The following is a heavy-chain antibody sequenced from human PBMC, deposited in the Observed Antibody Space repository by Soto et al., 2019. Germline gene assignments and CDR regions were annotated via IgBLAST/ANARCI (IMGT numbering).Heavy chain of an antibody. CDR3: FILYGDARRGFDY. Sequence: VESLKIYCRGTGYNFTKNWIGWVRQMPGKGLEWMGIIYPGDSETRYSPSFQCQATISVDKSKNPPYLPWSSLKAPDTAIYYCFILYGDARRGFDYWGPGTLVTVSS. J-gene: IGHJ4*02. CDR2: IYPGDSET. V-gene: IGHV5-51*01. D-gene: IGHD2-21*02. CDR1: GYNFTKNW.